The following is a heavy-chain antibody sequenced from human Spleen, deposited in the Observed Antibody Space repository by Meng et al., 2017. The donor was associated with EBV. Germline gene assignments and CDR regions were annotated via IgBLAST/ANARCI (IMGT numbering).Heavy chain of an antibody. Sequence: VQLVQAGAEVKKPGASVKVSCQASGSTFTRYDINWVRQATGQGLEWMGWVNPSNGNTGYAQKFQGRVTVTWNTSIRTVYMELSGLRFEDTAVYYCVRSRGDYFDHWGRGTLVTVSS. D-gene: IGHD3-10*01. CDR1: GSTFTRYD. J-gene: IGHJ4*02. CDR2: VNPSNGNT. CDR3: VRSRGDYFDH. V-gene: IGHV1-8*01.